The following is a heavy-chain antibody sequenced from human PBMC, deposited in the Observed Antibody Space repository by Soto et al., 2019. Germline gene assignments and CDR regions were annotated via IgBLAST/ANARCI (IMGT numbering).Heavy chain of an antibody. CDR2: VYPGGSGA. Sequence: GESLKISCKGSGLSLSSYWIGWVRQMPGKGLEWMGIVYPGGSGARYSPSFQGQVTMSADKSLNTAYLQWGSLKASDTAIYYCVVGGFNRSLYFQHWGQGTPLTVSS. J-gene: IGHJ1*01. D-gene: IGHD3-10*01. V-gene: IGHV5-51*01. CDR3: VVGGFNRSLYFQH. CDR1: GLSLSSYW.